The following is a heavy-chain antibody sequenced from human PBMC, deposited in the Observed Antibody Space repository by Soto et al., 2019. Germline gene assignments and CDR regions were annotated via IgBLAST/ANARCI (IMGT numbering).Heavy chain of an antibody. CDR1: GFTFSSYA. Sequence: PGGSLRLSCAASGFTFSSYAMHWVRQAPGKGLEYVSAISSNGGSTYYANSVKGRFTISRDNSKNTLYLQMGSLRAEDMAVYYCARVPYYYYYYMDVWGKGTTVTVSS. V-gene: IGHV3-64*01. CDR3: ARVPYYYYYYMDV. CDR2: ISSNGGST. J-gene: IGHJ6*03.